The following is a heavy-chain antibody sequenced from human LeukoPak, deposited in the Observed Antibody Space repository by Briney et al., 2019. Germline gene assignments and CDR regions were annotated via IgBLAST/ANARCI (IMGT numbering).Heavy chain of an antibody. CDR1: GGSISSYY. V-gene: IGHV4-4*07. Sequence: PSETLSLTCTVSGGSISSYYWSWIRQPAGKGLEWIGRIYTSGSTNYNPSLKSRVTMSVDTSKNQFSLKLSSVTAADTAVYYCARGVWSGYYTTYYYYGMDVWGQGTTVTVSS. J-gene: IGHJ6*02. CDR2: IYTSGST. D-gene: IGHD3-3*01. CDR3: ARGVWSGYYTTYYYYGMDV.